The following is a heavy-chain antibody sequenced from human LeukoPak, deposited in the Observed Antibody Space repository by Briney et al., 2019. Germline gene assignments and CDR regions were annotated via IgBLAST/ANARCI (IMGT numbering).Heavy chain of an antibody. CDR2: ISSSGSTI. V-gene: IGHV3-48*03. D-gene: IGHD3-10*01. CDR3: AKDRFARMVRGVMEYY. Sequence: PGGSLRLSCAASGFTFSSYEMNWARQAPGKGLEWVSYISSSGSTIYYADSVRGRFTISRDNSKNTLYLQMNSLRAEDTAVYYCAKDRFARMVRGVMEYYWGQGTLVTVSS. CDR1: GFTFSSYE. J-gene: IGHJ4*02.